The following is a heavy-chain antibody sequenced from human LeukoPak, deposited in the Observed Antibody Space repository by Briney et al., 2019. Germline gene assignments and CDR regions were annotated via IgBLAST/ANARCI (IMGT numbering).Heavy chain of an antibody. CDR2: VYYSGNT. CDR3: AMQVGIYGDYNNWFDP. V-gene: IGHV4-59*08. J-gene: IGHJ5*02. CDR1: GASLNNYY. Sequence: SETLSLTCTVSGASLNNYYWNWVRQPPGKELEWVGNVYYSGNTTHHPSLKGPVTISLYISKNHFSLRLSSLTAADTAVYYCAMQVGIYGDYNNWFDPWGQGARVTVSS. D-gene: IGHD4-17*01.